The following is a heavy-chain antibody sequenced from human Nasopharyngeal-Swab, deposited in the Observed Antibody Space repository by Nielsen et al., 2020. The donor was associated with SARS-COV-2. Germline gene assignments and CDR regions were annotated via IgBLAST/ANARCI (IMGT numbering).Heavy chain of an antibody. CDR3: ARGPALVIRKTLSSGFDI. Sequence: SETLSLTCAVFGGSFSGSYWSWIRQPPGRGLEWIGEINHSGSTMYIPSLKSRVTISVDTSTNQFSLNLTSVTAADTAMYYCARGPALVIRKTLSSGFDIWGQGTMVTVSS. V-gene: IGHV4-34*01. D-gene: IGHD3-10*01. J-gene: IGHJ3*02. CDR2: INHSGST. CDR1: GGSFSGSY.